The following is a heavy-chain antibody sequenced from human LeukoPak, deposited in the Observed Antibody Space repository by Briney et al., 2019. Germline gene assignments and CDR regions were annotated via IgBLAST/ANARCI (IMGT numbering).Heavy chain of an antibody. CDR3: AKGITYYYDSSGYSPAEYFQH. CDR1: GFTLSSYG. CDR2: IRYDGSNK. J-gene: IGHJ1*01. Sequence: GGSLRLSCAASGFTLSSYGMHWVRQAPGKGLEWVAFIRYDGSNKYYADSVKGRFTISRDNSKNTLYLQMNSLRAEDTAVYYCAKGITYYYDSSGYSPAEYFQHWGQGTLVTVSS. D-gene: IGHD3-22*01. V-gene: IGHV3-30*02.